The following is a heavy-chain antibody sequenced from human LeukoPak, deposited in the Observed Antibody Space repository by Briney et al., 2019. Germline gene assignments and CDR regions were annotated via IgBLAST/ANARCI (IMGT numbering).Heavy chain of an antibody. CDR2: MNPNSGNT. Sequence: ASVKVSCKASGYTFTSYDINWVRQAPGQGLEWMGWMNPNSGNTGYAQKFQGRVTITRNTSISTAYMELSSLRSEDTAVYYCASARYSSWLSYYYYYMDVWGKGPTVTVSS. D-gene: IGHD6-13*01. CDR1: GYTFTSYD. CDR3: ASARYSSWLSYYYYYMDV. V-gene: IGHV1-8*03. J-gene: IGHJ6*03.